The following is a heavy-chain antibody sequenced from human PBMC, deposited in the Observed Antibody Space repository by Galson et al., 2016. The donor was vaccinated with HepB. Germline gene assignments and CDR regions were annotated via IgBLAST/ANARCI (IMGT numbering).Heavy chain of an antibody. CDR2: ISYDGSNK. CDR3: AKDRLLGATTGPFDS. Sequence: SLRLSCAASGFTFSNYAMSWVRQAPGKGLEWVAIISYDGSNKYYLDSVEGRFTISRDNSKNTLYLQMNSLTPEDTAVYYCAKDRLLGATTGPFDSWGRGTLVTVSS. CDR1: GFTFSNYA. J-gene: IGHJ4*02. V-gene: IGHV3-30*18. D-gene: IGHD1-26*01.